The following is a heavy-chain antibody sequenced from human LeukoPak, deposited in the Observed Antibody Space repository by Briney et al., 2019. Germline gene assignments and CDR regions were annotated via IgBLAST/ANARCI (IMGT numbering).Heavy chain of an antibody. D-gene: IGHD2-2*02. CDR2: ISAYNGNT. Sequence: ASVKVSCKASGYTFTNYGISWVRQAPGQGLEWMGWISAYNGNTNYAQKLQGRVTMTTDTSTSTAYMELRSLRSDDTAVYYCARDLEDIVVVPAAIVYFQHWGQGTLVTVSS. CDR1: GYTFTNYG. V-gene: IGHV1-18*04. J-gene: IGHJ1*01. CDR3: ARDLEDIVVVPAAIVYFQH.